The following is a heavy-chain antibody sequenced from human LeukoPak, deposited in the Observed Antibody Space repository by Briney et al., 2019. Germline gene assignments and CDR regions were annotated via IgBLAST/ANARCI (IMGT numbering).Heavy chain of an antibody. V-gene: IGHV3-7*03. Sequence: GGSLRLSCEASGFTFSSYWMSWVRQAPGKGLEWVANIKTDGSEKYYVDSVKGRFTISRDNAKNSLYLQMNSLRAEDTAVYYCARDYTGYFPWGQGTLVTVSS. D-gene: IGHD3-9*01. CDR1: GFTFSSYW. CDR3: ARDYTGYFP. J-gene: IGHJ5*02. CDR2: IKTDGSEK.